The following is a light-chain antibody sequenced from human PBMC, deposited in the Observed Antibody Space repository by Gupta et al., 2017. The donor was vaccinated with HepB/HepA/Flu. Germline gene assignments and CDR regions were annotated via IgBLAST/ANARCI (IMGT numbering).Light chain of an antibody. CDR1: QSISSY. CDR3: QQSDSTPRT. CDR2: GAS. V-gene: IGKV1-39*01. Sequence: DVQMTQSPSSLSASVGDRVTITCRASQSISSYLNWYQQKPGKAPKLLIYGASSLQGGVPSRFSGSGSGTDFTLTISRLQPEDFATYYCQQSDSTPRTFGQGTRLEIK. J-gene: IGKJ5*01.